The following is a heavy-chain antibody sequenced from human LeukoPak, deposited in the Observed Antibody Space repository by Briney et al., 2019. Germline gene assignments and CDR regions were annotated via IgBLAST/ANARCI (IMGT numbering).Heavy chain of an antibody. Sequence: PSETLSLTCTVSGGSISSSYWSWIRQPPGKGLEWIGYIYYSGSTNYNPSLKSRVTISVDTSKNQFSLKLSSVTAADTAVYYCATDLHMVRGERWFDPWGQGTLVTVSS. D-gene: IGHD3-10*01. CDR2: IYYSGST. CDR1: GGSISSSY. V-gene: IGHV4-59*01. CDR3: ATDLHMVRGERWFDP. J-gene: IGHJ5*02.